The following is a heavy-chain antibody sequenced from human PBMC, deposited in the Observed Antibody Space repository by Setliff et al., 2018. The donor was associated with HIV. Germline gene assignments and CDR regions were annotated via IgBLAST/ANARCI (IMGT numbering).Heavy chain of an antibody. CDR2: IYYSGST. J-gene: IGHJ4*02. Sequence: PSETLSLTCTVSGDSVSSRSYYWSWIRQPPGKGLEWIGYIYYSGSTNYNPSLKSRVTISVDTSKNHFSPKLRSVTAADTAVYYCAQLGMVDDFDYWGQGTLGTSPQ. D-gene: IGHD1-1*01. CDR1: GDSVSSRSYY. CDR3: AQLGMVDDFDY. V-gene: IGHV4-61*03.